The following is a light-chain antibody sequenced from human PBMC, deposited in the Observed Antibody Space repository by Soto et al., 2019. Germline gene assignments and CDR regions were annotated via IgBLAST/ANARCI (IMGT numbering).Light chain of an antibody. Sequence: AIQVTQSPSSLSASVGDRVTITCRASQDIKNDLGWYQQTPGKSPKLLIYAASTLESGVPSRFSGSGSGTDFTLTISSLQPEDFATYYCQQANSFPITFGQGTRLEIK. V-gene: IGKV1-6*01. J-gene: IGKJ5*01. CDR2: AAS. CDR1: QDIKND. CDR3: QQANSFPIT.